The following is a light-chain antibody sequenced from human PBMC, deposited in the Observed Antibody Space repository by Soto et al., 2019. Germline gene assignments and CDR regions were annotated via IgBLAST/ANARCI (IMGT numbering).Light chain of an antibody. J-gene: IGLJ1*01. Sequence: QSVLTQPPSASGAPGQRVTISCSGSSSDVESNSVNWYQQLPGTAPKLLIFGDDQRPSGIPDRFSGSMSGTSASLVISGLQSEDEADYYCAAWDGDMNGPTYVFGTGTKVTVL. V-gene: IGLV1-44*01. CDR1: SSDVESNS. CDR3: AAWDGDMNGPTYV. CDR2: GDD.